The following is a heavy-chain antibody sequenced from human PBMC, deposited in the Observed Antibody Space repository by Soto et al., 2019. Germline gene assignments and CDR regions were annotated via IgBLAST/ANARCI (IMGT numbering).Heavy chain of an antibody. D-gene: IGHD3-3*01. Sequence: GVSLRLSSASSGFPFSSHAMSWFRQSPGKGLEWVSAISGSGGSTYYADSVKGRFTISRDNSKNTLYLQMNSLRAEDTAVYYCAKGSITIFGVAGDWFDPWRQGTLVNGSS. CDR3: AKGSITIFGVAGDWFDP. V-gene: IGHV3-23*01. J-gene: IGHJ5*02. CDR1: GFPFSSHA. CDR2: ISGSGGST.